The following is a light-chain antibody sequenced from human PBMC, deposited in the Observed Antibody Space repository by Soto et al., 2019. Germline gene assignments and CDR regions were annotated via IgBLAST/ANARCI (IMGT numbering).Light chain of an antibody. Sequence: EIVLTQSPGTLSLSPGERATLSCRASQTITTLAWYQRKPGQAPRLLIYRVSSRATGVPDRFSGSGSGTDYTLTISRLEPEDFAVYYCQQYGTRPLTFGRGTKVDIK. V-gene: IGKV3-20*01. CDR2: RVS. CDR3: QQYGTRPLT. CDR1: QTITT. J-gene: IGKJ4*01.